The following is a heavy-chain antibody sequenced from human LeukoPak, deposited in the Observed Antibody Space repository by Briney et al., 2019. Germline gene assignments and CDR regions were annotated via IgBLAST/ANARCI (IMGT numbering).Heavy chain of an antibody. CDR3: AKATSTTVTTPYDAFDI. D-gene: IGHD4-17*01. J-gene: IGHJ3*02. CDR2: ISGSGGGT. V-gene: IGHV3-23*01. Sequence: PGGSLRLSCAASGFTFSNYAMRWVRQAPGKGLEWVSGISGSGGGTYYADSVKGRFTISRDNSKNTLYLQMNSLRAEDTAVYYCAKATSTTVTTPYDAFDIWGQGTMVTVSS. CDR1: GFTFSNYA.